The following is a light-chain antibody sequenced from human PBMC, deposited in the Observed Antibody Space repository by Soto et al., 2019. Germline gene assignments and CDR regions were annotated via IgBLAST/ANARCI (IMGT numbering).Light chain of an antibody. CDR2: GNS. CDR1: SSSIGAGYD. Sequence: QSVLTQPPSVSGAPGQRVTISCTGSSSSIGAGYDVHWYQQLPGTAPKLLIYGNSNRPSGVPDRFSGSKSGTSASLAITGLQADDEADYYCQSYDSSLSGVVFGGGTKLTVL. V-gene: IGLV1-40*01. J-gene: IGLJ2*01. CDR3: QSYDSSLSGVV.